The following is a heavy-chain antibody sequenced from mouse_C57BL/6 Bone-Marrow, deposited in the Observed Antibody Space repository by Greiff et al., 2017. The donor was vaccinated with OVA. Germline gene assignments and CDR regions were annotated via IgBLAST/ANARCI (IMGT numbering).Heavy chain of an antibody. J-gene: IGHJ2*01. Sequence: VQLQQSGAELVRPGSSVKMSCKTSGYTFTSYGINWVKQRPGQGLEWIGYIYIGNGYTEYNEKFKGKATLTSDPSSITAYMQLISLTSDDSAIYYCARKDLDPQYYFDYWGQGTTRTVSS. V-gene: IGHV1-58*01. CDR3: ARKDLDPQYYFDY. CDR1: GYTFTSYG. CDR2: IYIGNGYT.